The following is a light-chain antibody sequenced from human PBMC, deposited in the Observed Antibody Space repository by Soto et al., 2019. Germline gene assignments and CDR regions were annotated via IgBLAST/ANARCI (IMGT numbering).Light chain of an antibody. CDR2: GAS. V-gene: IGKV3-20*01. CDR3: QQFGTSPLWT. CDR1: QSVSSN. Sequence: EIGLTQSPATLSVSPGERATLSCRASQSVSSNLAWYQQKPGQAPRLLIYGASTRATGIPDRFSGSGSGTDFTLTISRLEPEDFAVYFCQQFGTSPLWTFGQGTKVDI. J-gene: IGKJ1*01.